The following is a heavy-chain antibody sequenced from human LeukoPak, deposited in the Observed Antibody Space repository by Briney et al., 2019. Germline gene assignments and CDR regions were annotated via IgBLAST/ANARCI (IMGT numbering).Heavy chain of an antibody. CDR2: ISSSSSYI. CDR3: ARDGFGYCSSTSCYGYYYYMDV. CDR1: GFTFSSYS. D-gene: IGHD2-2*01. V-gene: IGHV3-21*01. Sequence: PGGSLRLSCAASGFTFSSYSMNWVRQAPGKGLEWVSSISSSSSYIYYADSVKGRFTISRDNAKNSLYLQMNSMRAEDTGVYYCARDGFGYCSSTSCYGYYYYMDVWGKGTTVTVSS. J-gene: IGHJ6*03.